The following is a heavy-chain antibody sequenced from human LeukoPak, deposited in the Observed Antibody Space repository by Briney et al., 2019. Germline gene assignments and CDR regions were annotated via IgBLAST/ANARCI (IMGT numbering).Heavy chain of an antibody. J-gene: IGHJ6*03. Sequence: GPSVKLSCKASGYTFTGYYMHWVRQAPGQGLEWMGWINPNSGGTNYAQKFQGRVTMTRDTSISTAYMELSRLRSDDTAVYYCARDLIPATLYYYYYYMDVWGKGTTVTVSS. CDR1: GYTFTGYY. D-gene: IGHD3-16*01. CDR3: ARDLIPATLYYYYYYMDV. CDR2: INPNSGGT. V-gene: IGHV1-2*02.